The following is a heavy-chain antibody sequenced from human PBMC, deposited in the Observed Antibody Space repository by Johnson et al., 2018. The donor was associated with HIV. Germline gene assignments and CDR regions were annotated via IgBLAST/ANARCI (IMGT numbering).Heavy chain of an antibody. V-gene: IGHV3-7*01. CDR2: IKQDGSEK. J-gene: IGHJ3*02. CDR3: AKDLGDFWSGYYFDI. Sequence: VESGGGLVQRGGSLKLSCEASGFTFSDYWMSWVRQAPGKGLDWVANIKQDGSEKYYVDSVKGRFTISRDNSKNTLYLQMNSLRAEDTAVYYCAKDLGDFWSGYYFDIWGQGTMVTVSS. D-gene: IGHD3-3*01. CDR1: GFTFSDYW.